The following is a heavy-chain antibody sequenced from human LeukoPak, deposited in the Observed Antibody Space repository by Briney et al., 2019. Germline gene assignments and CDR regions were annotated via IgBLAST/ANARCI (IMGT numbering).Heavy chain of an antibody. J-gene: IGHJ5*02. CDR1: GYSISSGYY. CDR3: ARAQDWFDP. V-gene: IGHV4-38-2*02. CDR2: IYHSGST. Sequence: SETLSLTCTVPGYSISSGYYWGWIRQPPGKGLEWIGSIYHSGSTYYNPSLKSRVTISVDTSKNQFSLKLSSVTAADTAVYYCARAQDWFDPWGQRTLVTVSS.